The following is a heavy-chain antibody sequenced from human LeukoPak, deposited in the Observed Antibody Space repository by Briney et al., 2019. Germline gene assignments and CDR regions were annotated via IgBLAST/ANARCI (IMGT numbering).Heavy chain of an antibody. V-gene: IGHV4-59*01. J-gene: IGHJ4*02. CDR1: GASISSYY. CDR3: ARGDSSGYYRFAY. Sequence: SETLSLTCTVSGASISSYYWSWMRQPPGKGLEWIGYIYYSGTTNYNPSLKSRVTISVDTSKNQLSLKLTSVTAADTAVYYCARGDSSGYYRFAYWGQGTLVTVSS. CDR2: IYYSGTT. D-gene: IGHD3-22*01.